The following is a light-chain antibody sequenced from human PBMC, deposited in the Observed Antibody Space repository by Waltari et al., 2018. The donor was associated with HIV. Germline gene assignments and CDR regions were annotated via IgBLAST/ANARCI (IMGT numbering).Light chain of an antibody. V-gene: IGKV1-9*01. CDR3: QQRNSYPRRLT. CDR2: AAS. J-gene: IGKJ4*01. Sequence: DIQLTQSPSFLSASVGDRVTITCRASQGINNYLAWYQQTPGKAPRLLIYAASTLQSGVPSRFSGSGSGTEFSLTISSLQPEDFATYYCQQRNSYPRRLTFGGGTKVEVK. CDR1: QGINNY.